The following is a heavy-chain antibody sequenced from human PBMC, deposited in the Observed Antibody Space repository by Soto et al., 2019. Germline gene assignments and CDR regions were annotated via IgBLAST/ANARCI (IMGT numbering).Heavy chain of an antibody. V-gene: IGHV1-2*04. D-gene: IGHD3-10*01. CDR3: ARNYGSGSYHWFDH. J-gene: IGHJ5*02. Sequence: ASVKVSCKASGYTFTGYYMHWVRQAPGQGLEWMGWINPNSGGTNYAQKFQGWVTMTRETSISTAYMELSRLRSDDTAVYYCARNYGSGSYHWFDHWGQGNLVTVS. CDR1: GYTFTGYY. CDR2: INPNSGGT.